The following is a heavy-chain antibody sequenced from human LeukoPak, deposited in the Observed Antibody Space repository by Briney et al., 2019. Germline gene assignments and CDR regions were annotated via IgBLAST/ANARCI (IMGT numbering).Heavy chain of an antibody. V-gene: IGHV1-2*02. J-gene: IGHJ1*01. CDR3: ARGRQLHLGELFPFAEFFQP. CDR2: INPNSGGT. Sequence: ASVKVSCKASEYTLSGHYMHWVRQAPGQGLEWMGWINPNSGGTIYVQNFQGRVTMTRDTSGTTVYMDLSSLRSDDTAVYYCARGRQLHLGELFPFAEFFQPWGQGTLVTVFS. D-gene: IGHD3-16*01. CDR1: EYTLSGHY.